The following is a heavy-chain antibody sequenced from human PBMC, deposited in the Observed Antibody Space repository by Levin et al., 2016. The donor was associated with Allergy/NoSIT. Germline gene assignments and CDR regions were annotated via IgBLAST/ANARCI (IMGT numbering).Heavy chain of an antibody. CDR2: IKEDGSAK. Sequence: VRQAPGKGLEWVANIKEDGSAKFYADSVKGRFTISRDNGKNSLYLQMNSLRADDTALYYCARAVDVADYWGQGTLVTVSS. CDR3: ARAVDVADY. J-gene: IGHJ4*02. D-gene: IGHD5-12*01. V-gene: IGHV3-7*01.